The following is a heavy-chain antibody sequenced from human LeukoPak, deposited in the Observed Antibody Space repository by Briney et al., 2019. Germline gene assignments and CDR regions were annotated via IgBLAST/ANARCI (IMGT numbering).Heavy chain of an antibody. Sequence: SETLSLTCTVSGGSISSGGYYWSWIRQHPGKGLEWIGYIYYSGSTYYNPSLKSRVTISVDTSKNQFSLKLSSVTAADTAVYYCARATYDTVVVPAAFFDPWGQGTLVTVSS. CDR3: ARATYDTVVVPAAFFDP. CDR2: IYYSGST. V-gene: IGHV4-31*03. J-gene: IGHJ5*02. CDR1: GGSISSGGYY. D-gene: IGHD2-2*01.